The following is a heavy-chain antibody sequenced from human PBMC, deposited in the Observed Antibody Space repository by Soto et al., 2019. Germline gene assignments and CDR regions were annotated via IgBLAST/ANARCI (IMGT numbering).Heavy chain of an antibody. CDR2: ISWNSGSI. CDR1: GFTFDDYA. Sequence: GGSLRLSCAASGFTFDDYAMHWVRQAPGKGLEWVSGISWNSGSIGYADSVKGRFTISRDNAKNSLYLQMNSLRAEDTALYYCAKEGSSAPSDAYFDDWGQGTLVTVSS. CDR3: AKEGSSAPSDAYFDD. D-gene: IGHD6-6*01. V-gene: IGHV3-9*01. J-gene: IGHJ4*02.